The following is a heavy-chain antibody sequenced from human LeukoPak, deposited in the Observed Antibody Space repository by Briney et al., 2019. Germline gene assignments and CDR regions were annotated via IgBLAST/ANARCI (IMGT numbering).Heavy chain of an antibody. D-gene: IGHD1-26*01. CDR1: GFTFSTYD. V-gene: IGHV3-23*01. CDR2: ISGSGGST. Sequence: PGGSLRLSCAVSGFTFSTYDMSWVRQAPGKGLEWVSAISGSGGSTYYADSVKGRFTISRDNSKNTLYLQLKSLRAEDTAAYYCAKDSSSGTYFDYWGQGTLVTVSS. J-gene: IGHJ4*02. CDR3: AKDSSSGTYFDY.